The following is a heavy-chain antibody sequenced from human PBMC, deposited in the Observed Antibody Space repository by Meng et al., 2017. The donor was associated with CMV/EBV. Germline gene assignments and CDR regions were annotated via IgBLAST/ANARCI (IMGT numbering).Heavy chain of an antibody. CDR1: GFTFDDYA. Sequence: GGSLRLSCAASGFTFDDYAMHWVRQAPGKGLEWVSVIYSGGSSTYYADSVKGRFTISRDNAKNSLYLQMNSLRAEDTAVYYCARDYDFWSGFLDYWGQGTLVTVSS. D-gene: IGHD3-3*01. CDR3: ARDYDFWSGFLDY. J-gene: IGHJ4*02. CDR2: IYSGGSST. V-gene: IGHV3-23*03.